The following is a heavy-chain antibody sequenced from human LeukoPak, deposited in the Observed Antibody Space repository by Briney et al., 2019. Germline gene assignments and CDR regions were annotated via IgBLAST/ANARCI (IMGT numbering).Heavy chain of an antibody. D-gene: IGHD3-3*01. CDR2: IYTSGSN. J-gene: IGHJ3*01. Sequence: SQTLSLTCTVSGGSISSGSYYWSWIRPPAGKGLEWIGRIYTSGSNNYNPSLKSRATISVDTSKNQFSLKLSSVTAADTAVYYCARERAYYDFWSGYHSPWGQGTMVTVSS. CDR3: ARERAYYDFWSGYHSP. CDR1: GGSISSGSYY. V-gene: IGHV4-61*02.